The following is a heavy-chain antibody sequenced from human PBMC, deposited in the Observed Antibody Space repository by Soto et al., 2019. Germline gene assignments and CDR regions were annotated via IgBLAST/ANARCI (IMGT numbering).Heavy chain of an antibody. Sequence: EVQLVESGGGLVQPGGSLRLSCAASGFTFSSYWMSWVRQAPGKGLEWVANIKQDGSEKYYVDSVKGRFTISRDNAKNSWYLQMNTLRAEEPAVYSCARDLMTDAFDIWGQGTMVPVSS. CDR1: GFTFSSYW. CDR3: ARDLMTDAFDI. V-gene: IGHV3-7*03. J-gene: IGHJ3*02. CDR2: IKQDGSEK.